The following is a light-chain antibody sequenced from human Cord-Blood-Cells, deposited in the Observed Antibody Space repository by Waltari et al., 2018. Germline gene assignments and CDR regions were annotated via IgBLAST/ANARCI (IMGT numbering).Light chain of an antibody. V-gene: IGKV1-39*01. CDR1: QSISSY. CDR3: QQSYSTPRT. J-gene: IGKJ5*01. CDR2: AAS. Sequence: IRITQSPSSLSASVGDRVTITCRASQSISSYLNWYQQKPGKAPKLISYAASSLQSGVPSRFSGSGPGTDFTLTISSLTPDDFATYSGQQSYSTPRTFGQGTRLEIK.